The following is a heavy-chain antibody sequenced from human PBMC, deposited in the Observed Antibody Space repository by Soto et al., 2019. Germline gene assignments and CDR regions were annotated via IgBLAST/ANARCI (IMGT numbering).Heavy chain of an antibody. CDR1: GFTFSDYY. Sequence: GGSLRLSCAASGFTFSDYYMAWIRQAPGKGLEWVSYISSSGDTTAYADSVKGRFTISRDNAKNSLYLQMNSLRAEDTATYYCARDRRPRLYYGLSVWGQGTTVTVSS. V-gene: IGHV3-11*01. J-gene: IGHJ6*02. CDR3: ARDRRPRLYYGLSV. CDR2: ISSSGDTT.